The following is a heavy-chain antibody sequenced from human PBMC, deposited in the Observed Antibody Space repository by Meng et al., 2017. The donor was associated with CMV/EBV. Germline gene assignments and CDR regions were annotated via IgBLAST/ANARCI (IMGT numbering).Heavy chain of an antibody. D-gene: IGHD3-16*02. J-gene: IGHJ4*02. Sequence: GESLKISCAASGFTFNTYAMNWVRQAPGKGLEWVSSLDSGYVFVYYADSVKGRFTISRDNAKNSLYLQMNRLRAEDTAVYYCARAGYPDPFDYWGQGTLVTVSS. CDR1: GFTFNTYA. CDR3: ARAGYPDPFDY. CDR2: LDSGYVFV. V-gene: IGHV3-21*01.